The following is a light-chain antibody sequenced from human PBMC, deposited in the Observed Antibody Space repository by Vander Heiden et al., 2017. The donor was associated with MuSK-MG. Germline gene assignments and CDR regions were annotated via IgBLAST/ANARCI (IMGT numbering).Light chain of an antibody. Sequence: FMLTQPHSVSESPGKTVTISCTRSIGSIASNYVQWCQQRPGSSPTTVIYEDTQRPSGVPDRFSGSIDSSSTSASLTISGLKAEDEAYYYCQSYDSSNVVFGGGTKLTVL. CDR2: EDT. CDR1: IGSIASNY. V-gene: IGLV6-57*01. J-gene: IGLJ2*01. CDR3: QSYDSSNVV.